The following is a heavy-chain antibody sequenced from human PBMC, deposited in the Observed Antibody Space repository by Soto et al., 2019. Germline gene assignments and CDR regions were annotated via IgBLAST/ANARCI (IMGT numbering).Heavy chain of an antibody. V-gene: IGHV3-9*01. CDR1: GFTLFDYA. J-gene: IGHJ4*02. Sequence: EVELVESGGGLGQPGRSLRLSCAASGFTLFDYAMHWVRQAPGKGLEWVAGISWNGGPIGYADSVKGRFTIARDNAKNSLLLQMNGLRAEDTALDYCVKDVYCSSTSGYGHDFDYWGQGTLVIVSS. CDR2: ISWNGGPI. CDR3: VKDVYCSSTSGYGHDFDY. D-gene: IGHD2-2*01.